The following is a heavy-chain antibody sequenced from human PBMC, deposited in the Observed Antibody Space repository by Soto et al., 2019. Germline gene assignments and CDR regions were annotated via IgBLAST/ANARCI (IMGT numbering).Heavy chain of an antibody. CDR3: AKCMGTTRSRNFDS. CDR2: LSGSGGST. J-gene: IGHJ4*02. V-gene: IGHV3-23*01. D-gene: IGHD1-7*01. Sequence: PGGSLRLSCAASGFTFSSYAMSWVRQAPGKGLEWVSSLSGSGGSTYYADSVKGRFTISRDNSKNTLYLQMNSLRAEDTAVFYCAKCMGTTRSRNFDSWGQGTLVTVSS. CDR1: GFTFSSYA.